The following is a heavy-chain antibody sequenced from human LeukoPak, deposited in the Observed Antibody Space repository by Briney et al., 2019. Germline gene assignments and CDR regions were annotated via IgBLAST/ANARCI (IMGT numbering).Heavy chain of an antibody. J-gene: IGHJ5*02. CDR3: ATHFMVRGVRSWFDP. Sequence: SETLSLTCSVSGGSISNSRYYWGWIRQPPGKGLEWIGSMSYSGNTYYNPYLRSRVTMSVDTSKNQFSLKLSSVTAADTALYYCATHFMVRGVRSWFDPWGQGTLVTVSS. CDR2: MSYSGNT. D-gene: IGHD3-10*01. V-gene: IGHV4-39*01. CDR1: GGSISNSRYY.